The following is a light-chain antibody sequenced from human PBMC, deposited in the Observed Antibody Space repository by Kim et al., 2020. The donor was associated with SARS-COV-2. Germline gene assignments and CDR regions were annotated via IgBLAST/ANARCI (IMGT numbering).Light chain of an antibody. V-gene: IGKV2-30*01. J-gene: IGKJ4*01. CDR2: KVS. CDR3: MQGTHWPLT. CDR1: QSLEYSDGNIY. Sequence: PAYTSCRSRQSLEYSDGNIYLNWFQQRPGQSPRRLFYKVSNRASGVPDRFSASGSGTDFTLKISRVEAEDVGVYYCMQGTHWPLTFGGGTKVDIK.